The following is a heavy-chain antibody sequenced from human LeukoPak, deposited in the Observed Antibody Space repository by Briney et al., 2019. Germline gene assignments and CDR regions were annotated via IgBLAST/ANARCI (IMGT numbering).Heavy chain of an antibody. D-gene: IGHD3-22*01. J-gene: IGHJ4*02. V-gene: IGHV3-30*14. Sequence: GGSLRLSCAASGFTFSTYAMHWLRQAPGKGLEWVAVISYDGSNKYYADSVKGRFTISRDNSKNTVYLQMNSLRAEDTAVYYCARVRDYDSSGYSFDYWGQGTLVTVSS. CDR2: ISYDGSNK. CDR1: GFTFSTYA. CDR3: ARVRDYDSSGYSFDY.